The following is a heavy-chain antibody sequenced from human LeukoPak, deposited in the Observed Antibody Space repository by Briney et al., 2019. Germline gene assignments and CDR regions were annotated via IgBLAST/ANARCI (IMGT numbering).Heavy chain of an antibody. CDR1: GGSISSGSYY. D-gene: IGHD3-9*01. CDR2: IYTSGST. CDR3: AAVPDERLRYFDWSPEY. J-gene: IGHJ4*02. V-gene: IGHV4-61*02. Sequence: PSETLSLTCTVSGGSISSGSYYWSWIRQPAGKGLEWIGRIYTSGSTNYNPSLKSRVTISVDTSKNQFSLKLSSVTAADTAVYYCAAVPDERLRYFDWSPEYWGQGTLVTVSS.